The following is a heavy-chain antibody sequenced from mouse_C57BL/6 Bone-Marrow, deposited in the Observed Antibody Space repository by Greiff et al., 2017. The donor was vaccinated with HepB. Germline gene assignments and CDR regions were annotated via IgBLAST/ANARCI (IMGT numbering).Heavy chain of an antibody. CDR2: INPYNGGT. J-gene: IGHJ3*01. CDR3: ARPDYSNFPWFAY. CDR1: GYTFTDYY. Sequence: VQLQQSGPVLVKPGASVKMSCKASGYTFTDYYMNWVKQSHGKSLEWIGVINPYNGGTSYNQKFKGKATLTVDKSSSTAYMELNSLTSEDSAVYYCARPDYSNFPWFAYWGQGTLVTVSA. D-gene: IGHD2-5*01. V-gene: IGHV1-19*01.